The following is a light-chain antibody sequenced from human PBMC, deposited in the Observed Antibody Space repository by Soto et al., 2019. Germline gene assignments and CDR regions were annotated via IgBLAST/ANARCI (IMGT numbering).Light chain of an antibody. J-gene: IGLJ2*01. V-gene: IGLV2-11*01. CDR2: HVS. CDR1: SSDVGNYNS. CDR3: CSYAGSYTFVV. Sequence: QSVLTQPRSVSGSPGQSVTISCTGTSSDVGNYNSVSWYQQYLGKAPKLMIYHVSERPSGVPDRFSGSKSGNTASLTISGLQAEDEADYYCCSYAGSYTFVVFGGGTKVTVL.